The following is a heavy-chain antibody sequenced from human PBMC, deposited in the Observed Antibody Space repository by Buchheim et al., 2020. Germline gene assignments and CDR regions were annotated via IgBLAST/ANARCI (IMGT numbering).Heavy chain of an antibody. Sequence: EVQVLESGGGLVQPGGSLRLSCAASGFTFSDYAMTWVRQAPGKGLEWVSGISGSGGSTYYADFVKGRLTISRDNSKNTVYLQMSSLRAEHTAFYYCAQDASFSGSYYNSWGQGTL. D-gene: IGHD3-10*01. CDR1: GFTFSDYA. CDR3: AQDASFSGSYYNS. CDR2: ISGSGGST. J-gene: IGHJ5*02. V-gene: IGHV3-23*01.